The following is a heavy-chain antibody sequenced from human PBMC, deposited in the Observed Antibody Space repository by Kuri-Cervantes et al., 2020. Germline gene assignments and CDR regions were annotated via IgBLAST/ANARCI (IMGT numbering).Heavy chain of an antibody. J-gene: IGHJ6*02. CDR3: ARAIAAAGYYYYGMDV. CDR2: IYYSGST. D-gene: IGHD6-13*01. Sequence: SETLSLTCAVYGGSFSGYYWSWIRQPPGKGLEWIGYIYYSGSTNYNPSLKSRVTISVDTSKNQFSLKLSSVTAADTAVYYCARAIAAAGYYYYGMDVWGQGTTVTVSS. CDR1: GGSFSGYY. V-gene: IGHV4-59*01.